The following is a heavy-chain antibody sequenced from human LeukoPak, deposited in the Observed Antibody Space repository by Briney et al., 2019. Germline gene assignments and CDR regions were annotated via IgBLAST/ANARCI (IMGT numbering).Heavy chain of an antibody. V-gene: IGHV3-23*01. Sequence: GGSLRLSCAGSRFTFSSYAMSWVRQAPEKGLEWVSGISGNGDRTYYADSVKGRFTISRDNSKNMLFLQMNSLRAEDTAVYYCAKAPYSGTYVYRDYYMDVWGKGTTVTVSS. CDR1: RFTFSSYA. J-gene: IGHJ6*03. D-gene: IGHD1-26*01. CDR3: AKAPYSGTYVYRDYYMDV. CDR2: ISGNGDRT.